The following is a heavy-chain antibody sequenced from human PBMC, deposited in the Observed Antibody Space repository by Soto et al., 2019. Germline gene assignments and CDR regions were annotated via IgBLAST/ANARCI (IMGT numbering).Heavy chain of an antibody. CDR2: ISGSGGST. J-gene: IGHJ4*02. CDR3: AKDRELYSSVFDY. Sequence: EVQLLESGGGLVQPGGSLRLSRAASGFTFSSYAMSWVRQAPGKGLEWVSAISGSGGSTYYADSVKGRFTISRDNSKNTLYLQMNSLRAEDTAVYYCAKDRELYSSVFDYWGQGTLVTVSS. V-gene: IGHV3-23*01. D-gene: IGHD6-19*01. CDR1: GFTFSSYA.